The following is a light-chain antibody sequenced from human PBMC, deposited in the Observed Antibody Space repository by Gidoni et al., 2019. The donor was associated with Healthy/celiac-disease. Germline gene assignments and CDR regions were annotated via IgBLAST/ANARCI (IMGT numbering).Light chain of an antibody. CDR1: QSISSY. CDR2: AAS. J-gene: IGKJ2*01. Sequence: DLQMTQSPSSLSASVGDRVTITCRASQSISSYLNWYQQKPGKAPKLLIDAASSLQSGVPSRFSGSGSGTDFTLTISSLQPEDFATYYCQQSYSTPNTFGQGTKLEIK. CDR3: QQSYSTPNT. V-gene: IGKV1-39*01.